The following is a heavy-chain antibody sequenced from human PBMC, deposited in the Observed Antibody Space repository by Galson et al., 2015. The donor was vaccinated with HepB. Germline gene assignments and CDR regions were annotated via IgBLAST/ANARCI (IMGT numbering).Heavy chain of an antibody. V-gene: IGHV4-34*02. Sequence: QVQLQESGPGLVKPSETLSLTCDVYGRSFSLYQWSWIRQPPGEGLQWIGEINHSGSTNYNPSLKSRVSISKDVSKNQVSLKLSSVTAADTAVYFCARVAGGVIFSFESRGQRTLVTVSS. CDR2: INHSGST. CDR3: ARVAGGVIFSFES. D-gene: IGHD2-21*01. CDR1: GRSFSLYQ. J-gene: IGHJ5*01.